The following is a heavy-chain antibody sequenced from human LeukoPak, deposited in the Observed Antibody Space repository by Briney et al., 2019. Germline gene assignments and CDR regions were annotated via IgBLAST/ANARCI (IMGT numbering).Heavy chain of an antibody. CDR1: VFTFNNYA. Sequence: GGSLRLSCAASVFTFNNYAMNWVRQTPGKGLEWVSGISGSGTYTYSADSVRGRFTISRDNSDNPLYLRMNSLRADDTAEYYCAKDWSFNYGTHYGMDVWGQGTTVTVSS. J-gene: IGHJ6*02. D-gene: IGHD3-10*01. CDR2: ISGSGTYT. V-gene: IGHV3-23*01. CDR3: AKDWSFNYGTHYGMDV.